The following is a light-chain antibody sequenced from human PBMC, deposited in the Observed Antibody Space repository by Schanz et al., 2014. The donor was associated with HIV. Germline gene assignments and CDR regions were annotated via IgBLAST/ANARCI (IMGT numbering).Light chain of an antibody. V-gene: IGLV2-14*01. Sequence: QSALTQPASVSGSPGQSITISCTGASSDVGGDNYVSWYQQHPGRAPKLMIYDVSNRPSGVPDRFTGSKSGSSASLAITGLQAEDEADYFCQSFDSSLSGSYVFGTGTKLTVL. CDR2: DVS. CDR3: QSFDSSLSGSYV. CDR1: SSDVGGDNY. J-gene: IGLJ1*01.